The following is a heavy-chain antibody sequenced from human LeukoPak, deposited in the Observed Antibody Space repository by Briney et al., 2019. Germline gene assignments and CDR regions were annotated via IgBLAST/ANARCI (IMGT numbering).Heavy chain of an antibody. V-gene: IGHV3-30*02. CDR1: GFTFSSYG. CDR2: IRYDGSNK. J-gene: IGHJ4*02. Sequence: PGGSLRLSCAASGFTFSSYGMHRVRQAPGKGLEWVAFIRYDGSNKYYADSVKGRFTISRDNSKNTLYLQMNSLRAEDTAVYYCKAPIGDCSGGSCYSDYFDYWGQGTLVTVSS. CDR3: KAPIGDCSGGSCYSDYFDY. D-gene: IGHD2-15*01.